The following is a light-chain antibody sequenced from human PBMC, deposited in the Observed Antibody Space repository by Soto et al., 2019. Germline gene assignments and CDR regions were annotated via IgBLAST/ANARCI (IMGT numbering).Light chain of an antibody. CDR2: GAS. V-gene: IGKV3-20*01. Sequence: EIVMTHSPATLSVSRGERSALSCRARQSVSSALAWYHQKPGQAPRLLIYGASNRATGIPDRFSGSGSGTDFTLTISRLEPEDFAVYYCQQYGSSGTFGQGTKVDIK. CDR1: QSVSSA. J-gene: IGKJ1*01. CDR3: QQYGSSGT.